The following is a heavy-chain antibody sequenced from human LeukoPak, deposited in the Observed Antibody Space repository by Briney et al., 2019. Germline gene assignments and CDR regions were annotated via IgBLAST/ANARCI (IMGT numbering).Heavy chain of an antibody. J-gene: IGHJ4*02. D-gene: IGHD3-10*01. CDR2: IYSGGST. Sequence: HPGGSLRLSCAASGFTVSSNYMSWVRQAPGKGLEWVSVIYSGGSTYYADSVKGRFTISRDNSKNTLYLQMNSLRAEDTAVYYCARDLITYYYGPGSLDYWGQGTLVTVPS. V-gene: IGHV3-66*01. CDR1: GFTVSSNY. CDR3: ARDLITYYYGPGSLDY.